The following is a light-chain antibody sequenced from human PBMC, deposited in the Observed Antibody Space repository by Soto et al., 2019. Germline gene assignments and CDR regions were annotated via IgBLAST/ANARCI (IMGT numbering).Light chain of an antibody. Sequence: EIVLTQSPGTLSLSPGERATLSCRASQSVSSSYLAWYQQKPGQAPRLLIYGASSRATGIPDRFSGSGSGTDFTLTISSLEHEDFAVYYCQQYGSSPKTFGQGTKVAIQ. CDR1: QSVSSSY. V-gene: IGKV3-20*01. CDR3: QQYGSSPKT. CDR2: GAS. J-gene: IGKJ1*01.